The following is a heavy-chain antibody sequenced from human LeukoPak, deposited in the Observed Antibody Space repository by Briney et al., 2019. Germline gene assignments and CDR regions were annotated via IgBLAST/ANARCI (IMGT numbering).Heavy chain of an antibody. CDR2: IDPSDSYT. J-gene: IGHJ6*04. CDR3: ARAYSGYDSYYYYYGMDV. CDR1: GYSFTSYW. D-gene: IGHD5-12*01. Sequence: ESLKISCKGSGYSFTSYWISWVRQMPGKGLEWMGRIDPSDSYTNYSPSFQGHVTISADKSISTAYLQWSSLKASDTAMYYCARAYSGYDSYYYYYGMDVWGKGTTVTVSS. V-gene: IGHV5-10-1*01.